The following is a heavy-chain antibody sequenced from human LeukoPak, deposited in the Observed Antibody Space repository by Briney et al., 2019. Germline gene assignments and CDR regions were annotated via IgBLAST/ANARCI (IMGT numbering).Heavy chain of an antibody. Sequence: PSETLSLTCAVHGGSFSGYYWSWIRQPPGKGLEWIGEINHSGSTNYNPSLKSRVTISVDTSKNQFSLKLSSVTAADTAVYYCARGGLRYFDWLYNWFDPWGQGTLVTVSS. CDR3: ARGGLRYFDWLYNWFDP. CDR1: GGSFSGYY. CDR2: INHSGST. D-gene: IGHD3-9*01. J-gene: IGHJ5*02. V-gene: IGHV4-34*01.